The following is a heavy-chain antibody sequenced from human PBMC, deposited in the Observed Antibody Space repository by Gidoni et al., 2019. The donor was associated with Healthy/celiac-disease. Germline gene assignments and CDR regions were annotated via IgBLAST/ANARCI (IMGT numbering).Heavy chain of an antibody. CDR1: GGSISSYY. D-gene: IGHD4-4*01. V-gene: IGHV4-59*01. J-gene: IGHJ4*02. CDR2: IYYSGST. Sequence: QVQLQESGPGLVKPSETLSLTCTVSGGSISSYYWSWIRQPPGKGLEWIGYIYYSGSTNYNPSRKSRVTISVDTSKNQFSLKLSSVTAADTAVYYCARAVTTVTETPFDYWGQGTLVTVSS. CDR3: ARAVTTVTETPFDY.